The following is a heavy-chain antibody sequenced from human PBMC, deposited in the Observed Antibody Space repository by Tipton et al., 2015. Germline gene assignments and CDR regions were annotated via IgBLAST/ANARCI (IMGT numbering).Heavy chain of an antibody. CDR1: GGSISTRTYY. Sequence: TLSLTCSVSGGSISTRTYYWGWIRQPPGKGLEFIGTIYYSGSTYYNPSLKGRVSISVDTSKNHFSLSLSSVTVADTAVYYCARGSFDIWGQGTLVTVSS. CDR2: IYYSGST. CDR3: ARGSFDI. J-gene: IGHJ3*02. V-gene: IGHV4-39*01.